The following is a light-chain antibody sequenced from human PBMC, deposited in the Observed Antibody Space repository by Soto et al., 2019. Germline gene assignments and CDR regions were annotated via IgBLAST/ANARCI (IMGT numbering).Light chain of an antibody. J-gene: IGLJ2*01. Sequence: QSVLTQPASVSGSPGQSITISCTGTSSDVGGYNYVSWYQQHPGKAPKLMIYNVSNRPSGVSNRFSGSKSGNTASLTISGLQAVDEGHYYCSSFTSTNTVLFGGGTQLTVL. CDR1: SSDVGGYNY. CDR3: SSFTSTNTVL. CDR2: NVS. V-gene: IGLV2-14*01.